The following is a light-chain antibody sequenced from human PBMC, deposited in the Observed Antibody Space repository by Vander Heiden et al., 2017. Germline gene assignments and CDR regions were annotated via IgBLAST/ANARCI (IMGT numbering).Light chain of an antibody. V-gene: IGKV3-15*01. J-gene: IGKJ1*01. Sequence: ARPPAPLPVDPGEMATLSCRASQSVSRDLAWYQQKPGQAPRLHSYGASTSATGIPARCSGSGSGTEFTLTISSLQSVDFAVYYCQQYNNWWTFGQGTKVEIK. CDR1: QSVSRD. CDR2: GAS. CDR3: QQYNNWWT.